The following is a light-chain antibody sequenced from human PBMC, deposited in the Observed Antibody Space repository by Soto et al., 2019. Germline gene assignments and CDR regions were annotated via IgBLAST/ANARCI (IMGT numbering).Light chain of an antibody. Sequence: EIVLTQSPGTLSLSPGERATLSCRASLSVSNNYLAWYQKKPGQAPRLLIYGASNRATGVPERFRGSGSGTDFTLTISRLEPEDFAVFYCQQYGSSPWTFGQGTKVEIK. V-gene: IGKV3-20*01. CDR1: LSVSNNY. CDR2: GAS. J-gene: IGKJ1*01. CDR3: QQYGSSPWT.